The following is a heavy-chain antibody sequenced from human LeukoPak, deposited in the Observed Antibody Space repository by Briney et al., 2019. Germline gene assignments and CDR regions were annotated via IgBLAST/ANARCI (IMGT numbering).Heavy chain of an antibody. V-gene: IGHV3-74*01. CDR1: GVTFSTYW. J-gene: IGHJ3*02. CDR3: ARPETQYSSGLDGFDI. Sequence: PGGSLRLSCAASGVTFSTYWMHWVRQAPGKGPVWVSRINSDGSRTTSADSVKGRFTISRDNAKNTLYLQMNSLRTEDTAVYYCARPETQYSSGLDGFDIWGQGTMVTVSS. D-gene: IGHD6-19*01. CDR2: INSDGSRT.